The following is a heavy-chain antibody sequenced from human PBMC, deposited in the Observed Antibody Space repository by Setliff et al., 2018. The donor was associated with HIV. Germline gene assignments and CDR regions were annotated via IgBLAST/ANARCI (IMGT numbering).Heavy chain of an antibody. Sequence: SETLSLTCAVYGGSFISYYWTWIRQPPGKGLEWIGDINHSGSTNYNPSLKSRVSISVDMSKNQFSLNLSSVTAAATAVYYCARGSSSIFGVLVLLPHSYYYLDVWGKGTTVTVSS. CDR1: GGSFISYY. CDR2: INHSGST. D-gene: IGHD3-3*01. V-gene: IGHV4-34*01. J-gene: IGHJ6*03. CDR3: ARGSSSIFGVLVLLPHSYYYLDV.